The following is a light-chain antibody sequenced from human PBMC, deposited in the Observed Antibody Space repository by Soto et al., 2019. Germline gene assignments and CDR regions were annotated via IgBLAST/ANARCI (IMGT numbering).Light chain of an antibody. V-gene: IGKV1-9*01. Sequence: DIHLTQSPSFLSVYVLDRVTITCRASQGISSYLAWYQQRPGKAPKFLMYAAPTLQSGVPSRFSGSGSGTEFALTISSLQPEDFATYYCQQLKNYPLTFGGGTKVDIK. J-gene: IGKJ4*01. CDR2: AAP. CDR1: QGISSY. CDR3: QQLKNYPLT.